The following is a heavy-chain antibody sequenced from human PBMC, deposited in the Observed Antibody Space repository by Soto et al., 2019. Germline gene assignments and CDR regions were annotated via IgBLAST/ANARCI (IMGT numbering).Heavy chain of an antibody. D-gene: IGHD7-27*01. CDR3: ARQDVRAWGWFDP. CDR1: GGSISSSSYY. V-gene: IGHV4-39*01. J-gene: IGHJ5*02. CDR2: IYYSGIT. Sequence: SETLSLTCTVSGGSISSSSYYWGWVRQSPGKGLEWIGTIYYSGITYYNPSLKSRVTISLDTSKNQFSLKLSSVTAADTAVYYCARQDVRAWGWFDPWRQGTLVTVSS.